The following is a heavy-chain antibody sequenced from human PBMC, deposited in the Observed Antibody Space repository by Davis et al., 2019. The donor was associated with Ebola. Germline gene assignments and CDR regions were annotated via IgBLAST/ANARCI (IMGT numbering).Heavy chain of an antibody. D-gene: IGHD3-22*01. Sequence: PGGSLRLSCAASGFTFSSYAMSWVRQAPGEGLEWVSTISGSGGSTYYADSVKGRFTISRDNSKNTLYLQMNSLRAEDTAVYYCARDFSPDSSGSGYWGQGTLVTVSS. V-gene: IGHV3-23*01. CDR2: ISGSGGST. CDR3: ARDFSPDSSGSGY. J-gene: IGHJ4*02. CDR1: GFTFSSYA.